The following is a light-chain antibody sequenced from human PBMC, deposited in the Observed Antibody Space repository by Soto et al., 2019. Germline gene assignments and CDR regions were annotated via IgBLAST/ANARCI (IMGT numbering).Light chain of an antibody. CDR2: GAS. CDR3: QEYNDWRPIS. CDR1: QSISRK. Sequence: IVMTQSPATLSVSPGTRTTLSCRASQSISRKVAWYQQKPGKAPRLLIYGASPRASGIPVRFSGSGSGTEVTLTSTSLQSEDFGMYYCQEYNDWRPISFGGGTKVEIK. V-gene: IGKV3-15*01. J-gene: IGKJ4*01.